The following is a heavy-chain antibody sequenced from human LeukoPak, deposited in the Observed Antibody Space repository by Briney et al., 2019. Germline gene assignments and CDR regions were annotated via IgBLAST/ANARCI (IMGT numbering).Heavy chain of an antibody. D-gene: IGHD2-15*01. V-gene: IGHV5-51*01. CDR2: IYPGDSDT. J-gene: IGHJ4*02. CDR3: ARYRYCSGGNCYGPDY. CDR1: GYSLSNYW. Sequence: GESLKISCQGSGYSLSNYWMGWVRQMPGKGLEWMGIIYPGDSDTRYSPSFQGQVTISADKSISTAYLQWSSLKASDTAMYYCARYRYCSGGNCYGPDYWGQGTLVTVSS.